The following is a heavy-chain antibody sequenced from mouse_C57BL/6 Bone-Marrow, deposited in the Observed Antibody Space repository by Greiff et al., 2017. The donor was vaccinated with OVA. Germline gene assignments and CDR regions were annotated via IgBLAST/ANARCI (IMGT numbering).Heavy chain of an antibody. D-gene: IGHD1-1*01. CDR1: GFTFTDYY. J-gene: IGHJ1*03. V-gene: IGHV7-3*01. Sequence: EVQGVESGGGLVQPGGSLSLSCAASGFTFTDYYMSWVRQPPGKALEWLGFIRNKANGYTTEYSASVKGRFTISRDNSQSILYLQMNALRAEDSATYYCARYSYYYSSSYGYFDVWGTGTTVTVSS. CDR3: ARYSYYYSSSYGYFDV. CDR2: IRNKANGYTT.